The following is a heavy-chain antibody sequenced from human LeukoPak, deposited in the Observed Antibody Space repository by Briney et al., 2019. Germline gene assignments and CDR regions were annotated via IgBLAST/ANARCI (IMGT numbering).Heavy chain of an antibody. CDR2: IYYSGST. CDR1: GGSISSGDYY. D-gene: IGHD3-16*02. Sequence: PSQTLSLTCTVSGGSISSGDYYRSWIRQPPEKGLEWIGYIYYSGSTYYNPSLKGRVTILVDTSKNQFSLKLSSVTAADTAVYYCASEVWGSYRFDYWGQGTLVTVSS. CDR3: ASEVWGSYRFDY. J-gene: IGHJ4*02. V-gene: IGHV4-30-4*01.